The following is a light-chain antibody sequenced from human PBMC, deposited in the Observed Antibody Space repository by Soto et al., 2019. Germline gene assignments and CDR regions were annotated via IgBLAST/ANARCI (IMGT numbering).Light chain of an antibody. J-gene: IGKJ3*01. Sequence: EVVLTQSPATLSLSPGEGATLSYRASQSIGNYLAWYQQKPGQAPRLLIYATSNRATGIPARFSGSGSGTDFTLTISSLAPEEFAVYYCQQRSSWPFNFGPGTTVDIK. CDR2: ATS. V-gene: IGKV3-11*01. CDR3: QQRSSWPFN. CDR1: QSIGNY.